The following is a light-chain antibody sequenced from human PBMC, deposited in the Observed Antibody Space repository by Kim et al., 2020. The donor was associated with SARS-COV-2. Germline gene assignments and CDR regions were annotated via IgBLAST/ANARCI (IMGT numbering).Light chain of an antibody. J-gene: IGKJ2*01. CDR3: QQANSFPYT. V-gene: IGKV1-12*01. CDR2: AAS. Sequence: SASVGDRVTMPWRASQNVRNWLAWYQQKPGKAPKLLVDAASTLQSGVPSRFSGSGSGTEFTLTISSLQPEDLGTYYCQQANSFPYTFGQGTKLEIK. CDR1: QNVRNW.